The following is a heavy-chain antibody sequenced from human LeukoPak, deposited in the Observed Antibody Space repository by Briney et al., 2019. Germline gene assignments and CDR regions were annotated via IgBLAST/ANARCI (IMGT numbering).Heavy chain of an antibody. CDR1: GYSFTNYW. CDR2: IYPGDSDT. CDR3: ARHGIGYCTGGSCYPIT. Sequence: GESLKISCKGSGYSFTNYWISWVGQMPGKGLEWMGIIYPGDSDTRYSPSFQGQVTISADKSMSTAYLQWTSLKASDTAMYYCARHGIGYCTGGSCYPITWGQGTLVTVSS. D-gene: IGHD2-15*01. V-gene: IGHV5-51*01. J-gene: IGHJ5*02.